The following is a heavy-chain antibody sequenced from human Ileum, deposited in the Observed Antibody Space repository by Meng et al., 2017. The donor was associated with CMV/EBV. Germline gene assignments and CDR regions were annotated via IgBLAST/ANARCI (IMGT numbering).Heavy chain of an antibody. CDR3: TRAYYYDSSGYYDY. CDR1: GDSGSSNSVT. Sequence: PRRHSVPGLVNPAQTPYLTFAISGDSGSSNSVTWNWIRQSPSRGLEWLGRTYYRSKWYNDYAVSVKSRITINPDTSKNQFSLQLNSMTPEDTAVYYCTRAYYYDSSGYYDYWGQGTLVTVSS. CDR2: TYYRSKWYN. J-gene: IGHJ4*02. D-gene: IGHD3-22*01. V-gene: IGHV6-1*01.